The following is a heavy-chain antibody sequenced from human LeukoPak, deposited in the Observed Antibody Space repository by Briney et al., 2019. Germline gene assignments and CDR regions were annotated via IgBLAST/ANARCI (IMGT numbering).Heavy chain of an antibody. CDR2: IIPIFGTA. D-gene: IGHD5-24*01. V-gene: IGHV1-69*01. Sequence: SVKVSCKASGGTFSSYAISWVRQAPGRGLEWMGGIIPIFGTANYAQKFQGRVTITADESTSTAYMELSSLRSEDTAVYYCARSRDGYNFYFDYWGQGTLVTVSS. J-gene: IGHJ4*02. CDR3: ARSRDGYNFYFDY. CDR1: GGTFSSYA.